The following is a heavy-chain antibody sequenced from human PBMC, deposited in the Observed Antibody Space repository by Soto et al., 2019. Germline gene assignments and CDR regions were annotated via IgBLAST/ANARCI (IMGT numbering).Heavy chain of an antibody. CDR1: GYTFTSHD. CDR3: AVLCYPPQADFDI. CDR2: INVGNGIA. D-gene: IGHD2-8*01. Sequence: QVQLMQSGAEVKKPWASVKLSCKASGYTFTSHDIHWVRQAPGQRPERMGWINVGNGIAKYSQRFQGRVTITRDTAASTAYMDLSSLTSEDPAVYYCAVLCYPPQADFDIWGQGTLVTVSS. J-gene: IGHJ3*02. V-gene: IGHV1-3*01.